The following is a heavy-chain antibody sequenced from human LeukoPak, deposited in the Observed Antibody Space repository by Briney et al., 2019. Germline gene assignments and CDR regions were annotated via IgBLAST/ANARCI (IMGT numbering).Heavy chain of an antibody. V-gene: IGHV3-7*01. Sequence: GGSLRLSCAASGFTFSSYWMSWVRQAPGKGLEWVANIKQDGSEKYYVDSVKGRFTISRDNAKNSLYLQMNSLRAEDTAVYYCARDRGDWGIVVVPDAFDIWGQGTMVTVSS. CDR3: ARDRGDWGIVVVPDAFDI. CDR2: IKQDGSEK. D-gene: IGHD3-22*01. CDR1: GFTFSSYW. J-gene: IGHJ3*02.